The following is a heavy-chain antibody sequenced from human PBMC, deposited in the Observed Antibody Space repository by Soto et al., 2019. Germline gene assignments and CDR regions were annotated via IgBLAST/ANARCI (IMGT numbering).Heavy chain of an antibody. D-gene: IGHD1-1*01. V-gene: IGHV4-4*07. Sequence: SETLSLTCTVSGASISGFYWSWIRKSAGKGLEWIGRIYATGTTDYNPSLKSRVMMSVDTSKKQFSLKLRSVTAADTAVYYCVRDGTKTLRDWFDPWGLGISVTVSS. J-gene: IGHJ5*02. CDR2: IYATGTT. CDR1: GASISGFY. CDR3: VRDGTKTLRDWFDP.